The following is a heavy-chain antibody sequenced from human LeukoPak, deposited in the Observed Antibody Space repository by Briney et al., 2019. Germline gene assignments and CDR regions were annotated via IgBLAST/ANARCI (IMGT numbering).Heavy chain of an antibody. CDR3: ARDLENDGWYPEAY. D-gene: IGHD6-19*01. CDR2: ISAYNGNT. Sequence: ASVKVSCKASGYTFTTYYIHWVRQAPGQGLEWMGWISAYNGNTNYAQKLQGRVTMTTDTSTSTAYMELRSLRSDDTAVYYCARDLENDGWYPEAYWGQGTLVTVSS. J-gene: IGHJ4*02. V-gene: IGHV1-18*04. CDR1: GYTFTTYY.